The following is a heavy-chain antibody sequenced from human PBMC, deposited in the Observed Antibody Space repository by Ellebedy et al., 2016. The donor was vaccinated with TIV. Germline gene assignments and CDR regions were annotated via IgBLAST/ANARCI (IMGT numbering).Heavy chain of an antibody. Sequence: GGSLRLSXAASGFTFSSYWMHWVRQAPGKGLVWVSRINSDGSSTSYADSVKGRFTISRDNAKNTLYLQMNSLRAEDTAVYYCARHYGDYGKDHWGQGTLVTVSS. CDR2: INSDGSST. CDR3: ARHYGDYGKDH. V-gene: IGHV3-74*01. J-gene: IGHJ4*02. CDR1: GFTFSSYW. D-gene: IGHD4-17*01.